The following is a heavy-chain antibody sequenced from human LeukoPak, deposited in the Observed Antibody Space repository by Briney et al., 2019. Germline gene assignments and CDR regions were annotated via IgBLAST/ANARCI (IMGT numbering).Heavy chain of an antibody. CDR1: GGSIGSYY. Sequence: PSETLSLTCTVSGGSIGSYYWSWIRQPPGKGLEWIGYIYYSGSTNYDPSPKSRVTISVDTSKNQFSLKLSSVTAADTAVYYCARGFLYYFDYWGQGTLVTVSS. D-gene: IGHD2/OR15-2a*01. J-gene: IGHJ4*02. CDR3: ARGFLYYFDY. CDR2: IYYSGST. V-gene: IGHV4-59*01.